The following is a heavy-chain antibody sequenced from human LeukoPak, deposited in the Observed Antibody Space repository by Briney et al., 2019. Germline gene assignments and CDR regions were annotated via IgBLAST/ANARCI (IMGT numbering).Heavy chain of an antibody. J-gene: IGHJ5*02. CDR3: ARVGDYYDSSGYWRFDP. D-gene: IGHD3-22*01. CDR2: ISSSGSTV. CDR1: GFTFSDYY. V-gene: IGHV3-11*01. Sequence: GGSLRLSCAASGFTFSDYYMSWIRQAPGKGLEWVSYISSSGSTVYYADSVKGRFTISRDNAKNSLYLQMNSLRAEDTAVYYCARVGDYYDSSGYWRFDPWGQGTLVTVSS.